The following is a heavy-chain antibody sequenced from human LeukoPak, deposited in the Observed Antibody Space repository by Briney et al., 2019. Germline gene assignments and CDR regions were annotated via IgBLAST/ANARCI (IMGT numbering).Heavy chain of an antibody. CDR2: TYYRSKWYN. CDR1: GDIVSSNSAA. Sequence: QSQTLSLTCAISGDIVSSNSAAWNWIRQSPSRGLEWLGRTYYRSKWYNDYAVSVKSRITINPDTSKNQFSLQLNSVTPEDTAVYYCARGLGAYDSSGYYSNWFDPWGQGTLVTVSS. J-gene: IGHJ5*02. V-gene: IGHV6-1*01. D-gene: IGHD3-22*01. CDR3: ARGLGAYDSSGYYSNWFDP.